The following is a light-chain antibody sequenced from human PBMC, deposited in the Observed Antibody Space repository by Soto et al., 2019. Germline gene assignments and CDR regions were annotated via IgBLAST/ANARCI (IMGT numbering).Light chain of an antibody. CDR2: EVS. CDR3: NSYTIISAPFV. V-gene: IGLV2-14*01. Sequence: QSALTQPASVSGSPGQSITISCTGTSSDVGGYNYVSWYQQHPGKAPKLIIYEVSDRPSGVSHRFSGSKSGNTASLTIPGLQAEDEADYYCNSYTIISAPFVFGAGSKVTVL. CDR1: SSDVGGYNY. J-gene: IGLJ1*01.